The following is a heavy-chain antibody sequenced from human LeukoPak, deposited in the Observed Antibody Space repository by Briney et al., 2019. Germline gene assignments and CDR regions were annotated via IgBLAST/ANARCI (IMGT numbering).Heavy chain of an antibody. Sequence: KTSETLSLTCTVSGDSISSYYWNWIRQPPGKGLEWIGYIFYSVNTNYNPSLKSRATISVDTSKNQFSLKLSSVTAADTAVYYCAGRSRGAAAGYYYYYGMDVWGQGTTVTVSS. J-gene: IGHJ6*02. CDR3: AGRSRGAAAGYYYYYGMDV. D-gene: IGHD6-13*01. CDR2: IFYSVNT. V-gene: IGHV4-59*01. CDR1: GDSISSYY.